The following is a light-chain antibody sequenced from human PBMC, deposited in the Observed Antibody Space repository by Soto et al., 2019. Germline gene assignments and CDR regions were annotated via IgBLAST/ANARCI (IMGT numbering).Light chain of an antibody. CDR3: QQYNSYSPLT. Sequence: EFVLTQSPATLSLSPGERATLSCRASHRVSSYLAWYQQKPGQAPRLLIYATSTRATGIPARFSGSGSGTEFTLTISSLQPDDFATYYCQQYNSYSPLTFGGGTKVDIK. CDR1: HRVSSY. J-gene: IGKJ4*01. CDR2: ATS. V-gene: IGKV3-15*01.